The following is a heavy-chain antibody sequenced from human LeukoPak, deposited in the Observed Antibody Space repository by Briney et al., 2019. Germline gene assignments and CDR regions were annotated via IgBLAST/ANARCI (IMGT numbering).Heavy chain of an antibody. V-gene: IGHV3-7*01. Sequence: GGSLRLSCAASGFTFSTYWMSWLRQAPGKGLEGVANINQDGSATNYVDSAKGRFIVSRDNAKNSVFLQTSSLRAEDTAVYYCAIAAGWEQAYWGQGTLVTVSS. J-gene: IGHJ4*02. CDR3: AIAAGWEQAY. CDR2: INQDGSAT. CDR1: GFTFSTYW. D-gene: IGHD1-26*01.